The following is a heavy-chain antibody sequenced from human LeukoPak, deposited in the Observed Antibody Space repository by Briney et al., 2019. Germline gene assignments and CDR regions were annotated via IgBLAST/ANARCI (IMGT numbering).Heavy chain of an antibody. CDR3: TTSSMITFGGVIVSSRVHNAFDI. J-gene: IGHJ3*02. CDR2: ISYDGSNK. V-gene: IGHV3-30-3*01. Sequence: PGGSLRLSCAASGFTFSSYAMHWVRQAPGKGLEWVAVISYDGSNKYYADSVKGRFTISRDNSKNTLYLQMNSLRAEDTAVYYCTTSSMITFGGVIVSSRVHNAFDIWGQGTMVTVSS. D-gene: IGHD3-16*02. CDR1: GFTFSSYA.